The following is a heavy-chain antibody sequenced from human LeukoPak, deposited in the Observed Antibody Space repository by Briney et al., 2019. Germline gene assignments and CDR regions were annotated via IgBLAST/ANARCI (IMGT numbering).Heavy chain of an antibody. CDR2: ISGSGGST. D-gene: IGHD3-10*01. CDR1: GFMFFNYA. V-gene: IGHV3-23*01. J-gene: IGHJ4*02. CDR3: AKASYYYGSGSYPVDY. Sequence: GGSLRLSCEGSGFMFFNYAMHWVRQAPGKGLEWVSAISGSGGSTYYADSVKGRFTISRDNSKNTLYLQMNSLRAEDTAVYYCAKASYYYGSGSYPVDYWGQGTLVTVSS.